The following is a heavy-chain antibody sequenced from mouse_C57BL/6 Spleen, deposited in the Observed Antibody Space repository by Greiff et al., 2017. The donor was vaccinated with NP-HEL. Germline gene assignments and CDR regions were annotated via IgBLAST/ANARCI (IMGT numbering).Heavy chain of an antibody. Sequence: DVKLQESGPELVKPGASVKISCKASGYSFTGYYMHWVKQSSEKSLEWIGEINPSTGGTSYNQKFKGKATLTVDKSSSTAYMQLKSLTSEDSAVYYCARSDGAYWGQGTLVTVSA. CDR3: ARSDGAY. CDR1: GYSFTGYY. V-gene: IGHV1-43*01. J-gene: IGHJ3*01. D-gene: IGHD2-3*01. CDR2: INPSTGGT.